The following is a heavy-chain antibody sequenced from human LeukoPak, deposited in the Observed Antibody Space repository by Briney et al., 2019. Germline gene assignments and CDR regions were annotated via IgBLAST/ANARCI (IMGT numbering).Heavy chain of an antibody. CDR3: ATDVQQLGHIAY. J-gene: IGHJ4*02. CDR2: FDPEDDET. Sequence: GASVKVSCKVSGYTLTVLSMHGVRQAPGKGHEWMGSFDPEDDETIYAQKFQGRVTMTEDRSTDTAYMELSSLRSEDTAVYYCATDVQQLGHIAYCSEGTLVTVSS. V-gene: IGHV1-24*01. D-gene: IGHD6-13*01. CDR1: GYTLTVLS.